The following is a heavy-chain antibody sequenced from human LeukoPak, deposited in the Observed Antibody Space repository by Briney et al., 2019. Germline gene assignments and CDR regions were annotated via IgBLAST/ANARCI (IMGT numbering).Heavy chain of an antibody. Sequence: SETLSPTCAVSGGSISSGGYSWSWIRQPPGKGLEWIGYIYHSGSTYYNPSLKSRVTISVDRSKNQFSLKLSSVTAADTAVYYCARGGGKRGYSYGYDYWGQGTLVTVSS. J-gene: IGHJ4*02. CDR2: IYHSGST. D-gene: IGHD5-18*01. V-gene: IGHV4-30-2*01. CDR3: ARGGGKRGYSYGYDY. CDR1: GGSISSGGYS.